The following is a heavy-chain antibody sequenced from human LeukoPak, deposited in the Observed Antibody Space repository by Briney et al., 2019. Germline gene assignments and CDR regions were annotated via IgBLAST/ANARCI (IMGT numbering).Heavy chain of an antibody. CDR2: INPSGGST. V-gene: IGHV1-46*01. D-gene: IGHD2/OR15-2a*01. CDR3: ARESGEYGDAFDI. Sequence: ASVKVSCKASGYTFTSYYMHWVRQAPGQGLEWMGIINPSGGSTSYAQKFQGRVTMTRDTSTSTVYMELSSLRSEDTAVYYRARESGEYGDAFDIWGQGTMVTVSS. J-gene: IGHJ3*02. CDR1: GYTFTSYY.